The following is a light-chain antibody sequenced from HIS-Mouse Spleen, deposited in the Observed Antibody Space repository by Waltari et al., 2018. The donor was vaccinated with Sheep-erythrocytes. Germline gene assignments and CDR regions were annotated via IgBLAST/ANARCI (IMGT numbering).Light chain of an antibody. V-gene: IGKV4-1*01. CDR3: QQYYSTPLT. J-gene: IGKJ4*01. Sequence: DIVMTQSPDSLAVSLGERATVNCKSSQSVLYSSNNKNYLAWYQQKPGQPPKLLIYWASTRESGVPDRFSGSGSGTDFTLTISSLKAEAVAVYYCQQYYSTPLTFGGRTKVEIK. CDR2: WAS. CDR1: QSVLYSSNNKNY.